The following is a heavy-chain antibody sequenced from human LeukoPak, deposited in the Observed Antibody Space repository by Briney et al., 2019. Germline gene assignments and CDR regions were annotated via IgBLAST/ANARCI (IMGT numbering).Heavy chain of an antibody. Sequence: GSLRLSCEASGLSIADYTMHWVRQVPGQGLEWVCLISRNGVATQYADSVRGRVTISRDNAKNSLYLQMSSLTAEDTALYYCARDQGYDGRGNYYPYHFDCWGQGTLVTVSS. D-gene: IGHD3-22*01. CDR2: ISRNGVAT. CDR3: ARDQGYDGRGNYYPYHFDC. V-gene: IGHV3-43*01. CDR1: GLSIADYT. J-gene: IGHJ4*02.